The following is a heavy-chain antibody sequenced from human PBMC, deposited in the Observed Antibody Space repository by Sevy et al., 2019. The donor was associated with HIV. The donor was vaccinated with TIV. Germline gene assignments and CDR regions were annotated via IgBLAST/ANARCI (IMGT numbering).Heavy chain of an antibody. V-gene: IGHV3-33*01. CDR1: GFTFSSYG. D-gene: IGHD3-16*01. CDR3: ASQRGVLGFDY. J-gene: IGHJ4*02. CDR2: IWYDGSNK. Sequence: GGSQRLSCAASGFTFSSYGMHWVRQAPGKGLEWVAVIWYDGSNKYYADSVKGRFTISRDNSKNTLYLQMNSLRAEDTAVYYCASQRGVLGFDYWGQGTLVTVSS.